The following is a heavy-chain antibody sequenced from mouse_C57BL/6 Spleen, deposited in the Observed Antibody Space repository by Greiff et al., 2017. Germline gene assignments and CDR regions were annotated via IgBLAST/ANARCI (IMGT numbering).Heavy chain of an antibody. Sequence: VQLQESGAELARPGASVKMSCKASGYTFTSYTMHWVKQRPGQGLEWIGYINPSSGYTKYNQKFKDKATLTADKSSSTAYMQLSSLTSEDSAVYYCARSDYDYGFAYWGQGTLVTVSA. V-gene: IGHV1-4*01. J-gene: IGHJ3*01. CDR3: ARSDYDYGFAY. CDR1: GYTFTSYT. CDR2: INPSSGYT. D-gene: IGHD2-4*01.